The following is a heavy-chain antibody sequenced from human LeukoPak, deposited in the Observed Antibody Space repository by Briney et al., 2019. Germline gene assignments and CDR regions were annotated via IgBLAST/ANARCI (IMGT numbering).Heavy chain of an antibody. J-gene: IGHJ5*02. CDR3: ARGQLLPNWFDP. CDR1: GGSISSGGYY. V-gene: IGHV4-31*03. D-gene: IGHD2-2*01. Sequence: PSETLSLTCTVSGGSISSGGYYWSWIRQHPGKGVEWIGYIYYSGSTYYNPSLKSRVTISVDTSKNQFSLKLSSVTAADTAVYYCARGQLLPNWFDPWGQGTLVAVSS. CDR2: IYYSGST.